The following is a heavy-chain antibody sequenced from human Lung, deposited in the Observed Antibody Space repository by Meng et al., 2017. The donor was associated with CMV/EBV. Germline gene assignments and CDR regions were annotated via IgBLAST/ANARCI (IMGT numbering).Heavy chain of an antibody. J-gene: IGHJ6*01. CDR2: IDHSGST. CDR1: GGSLGDYF. D-gene: IGHD3-16*01. CDR3: ARMIMNNYDYHFAMDV. V-gene: IGHV4-34*01. Sequence: SETLSLXCTVYGGSLGDYFWTWIRQPPGKGLEWIGEIDHSGSTKYNPSLKSRATISDDASKNQLSLKLRSLTAADTAVYYCARMIMNNYDYHFAMDVWGQGNXV.